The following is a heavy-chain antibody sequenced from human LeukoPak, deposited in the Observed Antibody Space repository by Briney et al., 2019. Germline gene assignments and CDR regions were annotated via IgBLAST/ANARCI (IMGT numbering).Heavy chain of an antibody. D-gene: IGHD6-13*01. CDR3: ARDSAKLGQKTIAAAGTRAFDY. CDR2: IYTSGST. V-gene: IGHV4-4*07. J-gene: IGHJ4*02. CDR1: GGSISSYY. Sequence: SETLSLTCTVSGGSISSYYWGWIRQPAGKGLEWIGRIYTSGSTNYNPSLKSRVTMSVDTTKNQFSLKLSSVTAADTAVYYCARDSAKLGQKTIAAAGTRAFDYWGQGTLVTVSS.